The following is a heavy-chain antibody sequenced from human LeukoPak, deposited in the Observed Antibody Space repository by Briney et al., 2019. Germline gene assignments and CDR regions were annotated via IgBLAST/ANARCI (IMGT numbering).Heavy chain of an antibody. CDR1: GFTFSSYA. Sequence: GGSLRLSCAASGFTFSSYAMHWVRQAPGKGLEWVAVISYDGSNKYYADSVKGRFTISRDNSKNTLYLQMNSLRAEDTAVYYCARTRDDYGGHILGYWGQGTLVTVSS. J-gene: IGHJ4*02. V-gene: IGHV3-30-3*01. CDR2: ISYDGSNK. CDR3: ARTRDDYGGHILGY. D-gene: IGHD4-23*01.